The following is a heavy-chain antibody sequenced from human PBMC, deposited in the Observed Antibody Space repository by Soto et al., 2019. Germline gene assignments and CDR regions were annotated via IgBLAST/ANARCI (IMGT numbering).Heavy chain of an antibody. CDR1: GFTFSSYE. D-gene: IGHD3-3*01. CDR3: ARGWRFTFDY. CDR2: ISSSGSTI. Sequence: EVQLVESGGGLVQPGGSLRLSCAASGFTFSSYEMNWVRQAPGKGLERVSYISSSGSTIYYADSVKGRFTISRDNAKNSLDLQMNSLRAEDTAVYYCARGWRFTFDYWGQGTLVTVSS. V-gene: IGHV3-48*03. J-gene: IGHJ4*02.